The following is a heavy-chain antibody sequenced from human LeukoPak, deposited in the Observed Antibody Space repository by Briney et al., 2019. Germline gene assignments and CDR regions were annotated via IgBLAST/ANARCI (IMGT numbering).Heavy chain of an antibody. CDR2: MYYSGST. J-gene: IGHJ3*02. V-gene: IGHV4-59*05. CDR1: GGSISSYY. CDR3: ARLPAATDT. Sequence: PSETLSLTCTVSGGSISSYYWSWIRQPPGKGLEWIASMYYSGSTYYNPSLKSRVTISVDTFKNQFSLKVSSVTAADTAVYYCARLPAATDTWGQGTMVTVSS.